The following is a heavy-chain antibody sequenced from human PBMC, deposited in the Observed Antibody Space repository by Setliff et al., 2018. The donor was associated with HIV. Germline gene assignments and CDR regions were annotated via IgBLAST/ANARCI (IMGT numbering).Heavy chain of an antibody. Sequence: GASVKVSCKASGYTFTSYYMHWVRQAPGQRLEWMGIINPSGGSTRYAQKFQGRVTMTRDTSTSTVYMELSSLRSEDTAVYYCARDGYYNSWSGYGYYYYYMDVWGKGTTVTVSS. V-gene: IGHV1-46*01. D-gene: IGHD3-3*01. CDR2: INPSGGST. CDR3: ARDGYYNSWSGYGYYYYYMDV. J-gene: IGHJ6*03. CDR1: GYTFTSYY.